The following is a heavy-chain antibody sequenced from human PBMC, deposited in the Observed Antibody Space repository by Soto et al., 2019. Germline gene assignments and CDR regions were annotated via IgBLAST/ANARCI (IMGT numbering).Heavy chain of an antibody. CDR2: INPNSGGT. CDR1: GYTFTGYY. CDR3: ARDRGNPTGRGYTWFDP. D-gene: IGHD4-4*01. J-gene: IGHJ5*02. Sequence: QVQLVQSGAEVKKPGASVKVSCKASGYTFTGYYMHWVRQAPGQGLEWMGWINPNSGGTNYAQKFQGWVTMTRDTSISTAYMELSRLRSDDTAVYYCARDRGNPTGRGYTWFDPWGQGTLVTVSS. V-gene: IGHV1-2*04.